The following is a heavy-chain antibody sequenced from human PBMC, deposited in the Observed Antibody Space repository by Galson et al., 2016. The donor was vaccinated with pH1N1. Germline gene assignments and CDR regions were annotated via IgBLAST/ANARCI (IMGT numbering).Heavy chain of an antibody. CDR2: IIPISGTT. CDR3: VFSRFGGEAFDI. CDR1: GGSFSSFA. V-gene: IGHV1-69*06. Sequence: SVKVSCKASGGSFSSFAISWARQAPGQGLEWMGGIIPISGTTNYAQKFQGRVTITADKFTSTAYMELTSLKSEDTAVYYCVFSRFGGEAFDIWGRGTMVTASS. J-gene: IGHJ3*02. D-gene: IGHD3-10*01.